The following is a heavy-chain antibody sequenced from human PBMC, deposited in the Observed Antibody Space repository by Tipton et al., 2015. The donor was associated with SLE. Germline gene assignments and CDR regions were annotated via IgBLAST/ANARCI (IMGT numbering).Heavy chain of an antibody. V-gene: IGHV4-34*01. J-gene: IGHJ6*04. Sequence: TLSLTCAVYGGSFSGYYWSWIRQPPGKGLEWIGEINHSGSINYNPSLKSRVIISVDTSKNQFSLKLSSVSAADTAVYYCARGRLRGSSSWSRMDVWGKGTTVTVSS. D-gene: IGHD6-13*01. CDR1: GGSFSGYY. CDR3: ARGRLRGSSSWSRMDV. CDR2: INHSGSI.